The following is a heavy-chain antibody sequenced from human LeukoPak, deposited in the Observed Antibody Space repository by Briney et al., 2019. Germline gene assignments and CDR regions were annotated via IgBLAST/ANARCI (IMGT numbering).Heavy chain of an antibody. CDR3: ARELGVSGSYY. J-gene: IGHJ4*02. Sequence: PGGSLRLPCAVSGFTVSSNYMSWVPQAPGKALEWVSGIYSGGSTYYADPVKGRFTISRDNSKNTLYLQMNSLRADDTAVYYCARELGVSGSYYWGQGTLVTVSS. D-gene: IGHD1-26*01. CDR2: IYSGGST. CDR1: GFTVSSNY. V-gene: IGHV3-66*01.